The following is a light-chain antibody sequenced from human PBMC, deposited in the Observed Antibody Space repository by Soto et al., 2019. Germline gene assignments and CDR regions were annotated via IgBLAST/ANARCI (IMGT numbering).Light chain of an antibody. CDR1: SRDIGFFNY. CDR3: SFYTTRSTYV. J-gene: IGLJ1*01. CDR2: EVT. V-gene: IGLV2-14*01. Sequence: QSALTQPASVSGSPGQSITISCTGTSRDIGFFNYVSWYQQFPGNAPKLIIFEVTNRPSGVSNRFSDSKSGNTASLTISGLQAEDGAYYCCSFYTTRSTYVFGTGTKLTVL.